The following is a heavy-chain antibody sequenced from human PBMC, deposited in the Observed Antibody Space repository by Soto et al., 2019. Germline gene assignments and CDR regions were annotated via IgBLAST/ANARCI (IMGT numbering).Heavy chain of an antibody. D-gene: IGHD2-15*01. CDR3: ARDGYCSGGSCYWGLVY. Sequence: ASVKVSCKASGYTFTSYAMHWVRQAPGQRLGWMGWINAGNGNTKYSQKFQGRVTITRDTSASTAYMELSSLRSEDTAVYYCARDGYCSGGSCYWGLVYWGQGTLVTVS. J-gene: IGHJ4*02. CDR2: INAGNGNT. V-gene: IGHV1-3*01. CDR1: GYTFTSYA.